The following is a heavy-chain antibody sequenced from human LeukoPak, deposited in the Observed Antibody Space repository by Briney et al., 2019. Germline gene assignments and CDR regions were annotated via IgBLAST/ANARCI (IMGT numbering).Heavy chain of an antibody. Sequence: PGGSLRLSCAASGFTFSSYSMNWVRQAPGKGLEWVSYISSSSSTIYYADSVKGRFTISRDNAKNSLYLQMNSLRAEDTAVYYCARGWDNYDILTGGDCWGQGTLVTVSS. V-gene: IGHV3-48*04. J-gene: IGHJ4*02. CDR2: ISSSSSTI. CDR1: GFTFSSYS. D-gene: IGHD3-9*01. CDR3: ARGWDNYDILTGGDC.